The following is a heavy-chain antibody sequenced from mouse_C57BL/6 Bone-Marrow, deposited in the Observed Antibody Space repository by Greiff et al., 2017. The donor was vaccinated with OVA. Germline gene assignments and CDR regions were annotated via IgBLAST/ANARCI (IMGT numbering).Heavy chain of an antibody. CDR1: GFNIKNPY. Sequence: VQLQQSVAELVRPGASVKLSCTASGFNIKNPYMHWVKQRPEQGLEWIGRIDPANGNTKYAPKFQGKATITADTSSNTAYLQLSSLTSEDTAIYYCARWAYGRDFDYWGQGTTLTVSS. CDR2: IDPANGNT. V-gene: IGHV14-3*01. J-gene: IGHJ2*01. D-gene: IGHD1-1*01. CDR3: ARWAYGRDFDY.